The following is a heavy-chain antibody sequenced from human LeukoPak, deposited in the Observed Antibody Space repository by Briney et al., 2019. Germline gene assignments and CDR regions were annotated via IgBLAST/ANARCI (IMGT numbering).Heavy chain of an antibody. Sequence: PGGSLRLSCAASGFTFSSYAMHWVRQAPGKGLEYVSAISSNGGSTYYANSVKGRFTISRDNAKNSLYLQMNSLRAEDTAVYYCARGEGDIVVVVAATPYYFDYWGQGTLVTVSS. V-gene: IGHV3-64*01. CDR3: ARGEGDIVVVVAATPYYFDY. J-gene: IGHJ4*02. CDR1: GFTFSSYA. CDR2: ISSNGGST. D-gene: IGHD2-15*01.